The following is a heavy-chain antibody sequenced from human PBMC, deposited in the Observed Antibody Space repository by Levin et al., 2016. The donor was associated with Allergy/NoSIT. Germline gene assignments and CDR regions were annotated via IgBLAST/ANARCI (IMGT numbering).Heavy chain of an antibody. V-gene: IGHV1-2*02. CDR2: IKPNSGDT. J-gene: IGHJ4*02. Sequence: WVRQAPGQGPEWMGWIKPNSGDTLYAQQFQGRVTMTRDTSIDTAYMELSGLTSDDTAVYYCARGPTVATIVFDHWGQGTLVTVSS. D-gene: IGHD5-12*01. CDR3: ARGPTVATIVFDH.